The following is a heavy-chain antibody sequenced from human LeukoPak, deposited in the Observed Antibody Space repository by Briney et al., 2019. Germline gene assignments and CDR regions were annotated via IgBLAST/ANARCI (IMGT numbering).Heavy chain of an antibody. V-gene: IGHV3-7*03. D-gene: IGHD3-16*02. CDR3: ARENNDYVWGSYRYFNDY. J-gene: IGHJ4*02. CDR2: IKQDGSEK. Sequence: PGGSLRLSCAASGFTFSSYWMSWVRQAPGKGLEWVANIKQDGSEKYYVDSVKGRFTISRDNAKNSLYLQMNSLRAEDTAVYYCARENNDYVWGSYRYFNDYWGQGTLVTVSS. CDR1: GFTFSSYW.